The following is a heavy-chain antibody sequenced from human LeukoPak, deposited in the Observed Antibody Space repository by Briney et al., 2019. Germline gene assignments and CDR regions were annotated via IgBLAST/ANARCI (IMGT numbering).Heavy chain of an antibody. Sequence: KASETLSLTCTVSGGSISSSSYYWGWIRQPPGKGLEWIGSIYYSGSTYYNPSLESRVTISVDTSKNQFSLKLSSVTAADTAVYYCARLGINWFDPWGQGTLVTVSS. D-gene: IGHD1-26*01. V-gene: IGHV4-39*01. CDR2: IYYSGST. J-gene: IGHJ5*02. CDR1: GGSISSSSYY. CDR3: ARLGINWFDP.